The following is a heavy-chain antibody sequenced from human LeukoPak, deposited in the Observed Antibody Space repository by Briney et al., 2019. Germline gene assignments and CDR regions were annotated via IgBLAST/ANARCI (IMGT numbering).Heavy chain of an antibody. CDR3: ATETSGSGPYYFES. V-gene: IGHV3-30*02. D-gene: IGHD6-19*01. CDR1: GFTFSSYG. J-gene: IGHJ4*02. CDR2: IRYDGSNK. Sequence: GGALRLSCAASGFTFSSYGMHWVRQAPGKGLEGVAFIRYDGSNKYYADSVKGRFTISRDNSKNTLYLQINSLRAEDTAVYYCATETSGSGPYYFESWGQGTLVTVSS.